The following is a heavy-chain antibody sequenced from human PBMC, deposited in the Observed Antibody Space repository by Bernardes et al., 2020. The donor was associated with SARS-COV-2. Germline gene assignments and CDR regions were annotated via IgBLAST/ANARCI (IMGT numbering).Heavy chain of an antibody. CDR2: ISYDGNYK. D-gene: IGHD1-1*01. Sequence: GSLRLSCAASGFTFSSYGMNWVRQAPGKGLEWVAVISYDGNYKYYTDSVKGRFTISRDNSNNTLYLEMNTLRAEDTAVYYCAKDRVRHYYYGMDVWGQGTTVTVSS. J-gene: IGHJ6*02. V-gene: IGHV3-30*18. CDR1: GFTFSSYG. CDR3: AKDRVRHYYYGMDV.